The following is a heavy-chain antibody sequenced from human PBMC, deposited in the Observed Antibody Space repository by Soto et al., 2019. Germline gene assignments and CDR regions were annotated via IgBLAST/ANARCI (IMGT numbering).Heavy chain of an antibody. V-gene: IGHV3-23*01. J-gene: IGHJ4*02. Sequence: LRLSCSASGFIFSNYAMHWVRLAPGKGLEFVSAISGSGGSTYYADSVKGRFTISRDNSKNTLYLQMNSLRAEDTAVYYCAKELSYFDYWGQGTLVTVSS. CDR2: ISGSGGST. CDR3: AKELSYFDY. CDR1: GFIFSNYA.